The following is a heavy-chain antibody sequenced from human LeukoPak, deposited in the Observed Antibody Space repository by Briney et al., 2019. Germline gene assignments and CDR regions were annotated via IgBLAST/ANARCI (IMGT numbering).Heavy chain of an antibody. D-gene: IGHD2-15*01. Sequence: GGSLRLSCAASGFTFTNYWMSWVRQAPGKGLELVANIKQDRSEEYYVDSVKGRFTISRDNSKNTLYLQMNSLRAEDTAVYYCAKVGPDIVVVVAATGRHYFDYWGQGTLVTVSS. CDR1: GFTFTNYW. CDR3: AKVGPDIVVVVAATGRHYFDY. V-gene: IGHV3-7*03. CDR2: IKQDRSEE. J-gene: IGHJ4*02.